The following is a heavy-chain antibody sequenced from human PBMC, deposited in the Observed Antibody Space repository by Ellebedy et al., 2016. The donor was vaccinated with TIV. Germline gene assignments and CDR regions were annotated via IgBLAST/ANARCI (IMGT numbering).Heavy chain of an antibody. J-gene: IGHJ6*02. CDR3: ARGGWVLGMDV. Sequence: PGGSLRLSCAASGFTFSSYAMHWVRQAPGKGLEWVAVISYDGSNKYYADSVKGRFTISRDNSKNTLYLQMNSLRAEDTAVYYCARGGWVLGMDVWGQGTTVTVSS. V-gene: IGHV3-30-3*01. CDR2: ISYDGSNK. CDR1: GFTFSSYA. D-gene: IGHD1-26*01.